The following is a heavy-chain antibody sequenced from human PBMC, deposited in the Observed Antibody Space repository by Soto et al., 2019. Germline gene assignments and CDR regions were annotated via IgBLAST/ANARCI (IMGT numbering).Heavy chain of an antibody. V-gene: IGHV3-30-3*01. D-gene: IGHD6-13*01. J-gene: IGHJ4*02. CDR1: GFTFSSYA. Sequence: PGGFLRLSCAASGFTFSSYAMHWVRQAPGKGLEWVAVISYDGSNKYYADSVKGRFTISRDNSKNTLYLQMNSLRAEDTAVYYCARDRWPRDSSSWPLPGYYWGQGTLVTVSS. CDR2: ISYDGSNK. CDR3: ARDRWPRDSSSWPLPGYY.